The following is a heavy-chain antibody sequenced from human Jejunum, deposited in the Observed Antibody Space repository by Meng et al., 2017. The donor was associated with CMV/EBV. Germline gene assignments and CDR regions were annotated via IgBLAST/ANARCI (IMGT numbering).Heavy chain of an antibody. Sequence: SCASSGLTFSTFWMSWFRQAPGKGLEWVAHIKQDGSEKYYVDSVKGRFTISRDNTENSLFLQMNTLRAEDTAAYYCATTSGSSYWGQGALVTVSS. CDR1: GLTFSTFW. J-gene: IGHJ4*02. CDR2: IKQDGSEK. D-gene: IGHD6-6*01. V-gene: IGHV3-7*01. CDR3: ATTSGSSY.